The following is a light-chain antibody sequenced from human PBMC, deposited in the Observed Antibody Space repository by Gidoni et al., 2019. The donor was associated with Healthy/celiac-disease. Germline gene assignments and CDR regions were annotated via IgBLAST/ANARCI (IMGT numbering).Light chain of an antibody. CDR3: QQSYSTLGT. V-gene: IGKV1-39*01. J-gene: IGKJ1*01. CDR1: QSISSY. Sequence: DIQMTQSPSSLSASVGDRVTITCRASQSISSYLNWYQQKPGKAPKLLIYAASSLQSGVPSRFSGSGSGTDFTLTISILQPEDFATYYCQQSYSTLGTFXXXTKVEIK. CDR2: AAS.